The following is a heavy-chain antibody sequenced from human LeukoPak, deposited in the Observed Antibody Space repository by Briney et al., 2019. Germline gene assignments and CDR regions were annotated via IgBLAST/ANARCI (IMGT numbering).Heavy chain of an antibody. CDR3: ARGGTYYYGSGSYYRSAFDI. V-gene: IGHV1-46*01. D-gene: IGHD3-10*01. CDR1: GYTFTSYY. Sequence: ASVKVSCKASGYTFTSYYMHWVRQAPGQGLEWMGIINPSGGSTSYAQKFQGRVTMTRDTSTSTVYMELSSLRSEDTAVYYCARGGTYYYGSGSYYRSAFDIWGQGTMVTVSS. CDR2: INPSGGST. J-gene: IGHJ3*02.